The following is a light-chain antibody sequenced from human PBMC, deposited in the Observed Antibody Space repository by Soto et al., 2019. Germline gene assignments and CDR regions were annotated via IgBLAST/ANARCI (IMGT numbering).Light chain of an antibody. V-gene: IGLV2-14*03. J-gene: IGLJ6*01. CDR3: ISYTSIFNLAV. Sequence: QSALTQPSSVSGSPGQSITIFCTGTSSDVGGYNYFSWYQQHPGSAPKLMIYDVSSRPSGVSNRFSGSKSGNTASLTISGLQAEDEAEYYCISYTSIFNLAVFGSGTKLTVL. CDR1: SSDVGGYNY. CDR2: DVS.